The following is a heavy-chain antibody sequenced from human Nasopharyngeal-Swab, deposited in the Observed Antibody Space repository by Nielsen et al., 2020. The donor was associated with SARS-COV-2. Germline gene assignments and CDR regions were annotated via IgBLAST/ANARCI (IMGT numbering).Heavy chain of an antibody. CDR3: AREAHSWTRYFDY. CDR2: ISGSGGST. CDR1: GFTFSSYA. Sequence: GESLKISCAASGFTFSSYAMSWVRQAPGKGLEWVSAISGSGGSTYYADSVKGRFTISRDNSKNTLYLQMNSLRAEDTAVYYCAREAHSWTRYFDYWGQGILVTVSS. V-gene: IGHV3-23*01. J-gene: IGHJ4*02. D-gene: IGHD6-13*01.